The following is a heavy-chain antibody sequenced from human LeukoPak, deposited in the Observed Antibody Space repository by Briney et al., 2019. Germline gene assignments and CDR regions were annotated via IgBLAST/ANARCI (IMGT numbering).Heavy chain of an antibody. V-gene: IGHV1-18*01. Sequence: ASVKVSCKASGYTFTSYGISWVRQAPGQGLEWVGLINAYNGNTTYAQKLQGRVTMTTDTSTSTAYMELRSLRSDDTAVYYCARDSYYDFWSGYPIAPFDNWGQGTLVTVSS. J-gene: IGHJ4*02. CDR3: ARDSYYDFWSGYPIAPFDN. CDR2: INAYNGNT. CDR1: GYTFTSYG. D-gene: IGHD3-3*01.